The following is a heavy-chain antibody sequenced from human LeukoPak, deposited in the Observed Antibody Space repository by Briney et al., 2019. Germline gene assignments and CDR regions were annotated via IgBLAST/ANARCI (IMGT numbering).Heavy chain of an antibody. D-gene: IGHD6-19*01. CDR2: INTYNGNT. J-gene: IGHJ6*02. CDR1: GYTFTSSG. V-gene: IGHV1-18*01. CDR3: ARDEQWLVPISRPFYGMDV. Sequence: ASVKVSCTASGYTFTSSGISWVRQAPGQGLEWMGWINTYNGNTNYAQKLQGRVTMTTDTPTSTAYMELRSLRSDDTAVYYCARDEQWLVPISRPFYGMDVWGQGTTVTVSS.